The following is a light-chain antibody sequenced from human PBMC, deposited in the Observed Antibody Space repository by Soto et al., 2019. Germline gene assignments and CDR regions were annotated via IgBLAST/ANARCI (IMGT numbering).Light chain of an antibody. CDR3: QQRSGWPLT. V-gene: IGKV3-11*01. CDR1: QGVSRF. Sequence: EIVLTQSPATLSLSPGERAALSCRASQGVSRFLAWYQQKPGQAPRLLIYDASNRATGIPARFSGSGSGTDFTLAINNLEPEDFAVYYCQQRSGWPLTFGGGTKVEIK. J-gene: IGKJ4*01. CDR2: DAS.